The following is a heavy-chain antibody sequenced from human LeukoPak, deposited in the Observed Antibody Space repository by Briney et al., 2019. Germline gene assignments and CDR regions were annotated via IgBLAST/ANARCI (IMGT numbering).Heavy chain of an antibody. CDR2: IYYSGST. D-gene: IGHD1-26*01. V-gene: IGHV4-39*01. J-gene: IGHJ3*02. CDR1: GGSISSSSYY. Sequence: SETLSLTCTVSGGSISSSSYYWGWIRQPPGKGLEWIGSIYYSGSTYYNPSLKSRVTISVDTSKNQFSLKLSSVTAADTAVYYCARANSGSYYRRGAFDIWGQGTMVTVSS. CDR3: ARANSGSYYRRGAFDI.